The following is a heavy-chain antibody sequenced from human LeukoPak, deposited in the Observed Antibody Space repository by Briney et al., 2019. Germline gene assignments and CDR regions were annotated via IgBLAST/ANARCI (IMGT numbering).Heavy chain of an antibody. Sequence: GGSLRLSCAASGFTFSSYGMHWVRQAPGKGLEGVAFIRYDGSNKYYADAVKGRFNIPRENYKNTLYLQMNSLRAEDTAVYYCANIDGGWHGPLAPPPSSNYWGQGTLVTVSS. J-gene: IGHJ4*02. D-gene: IGHD6-19*01. V-gene: IGHV3-30*02. CDR1: GFTFSSYG. CDR3: ANIDGGWHGPLAPPPSSNY. CDR2: IRYDGSNK.